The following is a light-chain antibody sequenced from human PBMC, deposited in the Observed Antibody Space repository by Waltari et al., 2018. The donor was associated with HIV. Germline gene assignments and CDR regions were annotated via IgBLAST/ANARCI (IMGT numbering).Light chain of an antibody. V-gene: IGKV4-1*01. CDR2: WAS. J-gene: IGKJ2*01. CDR1: QSVLYSSNNKNY. Sequence: DIVMTQSPDSLAVSLGERATINCKSSQSVLYSSNNKNYLAWYQQKPGQPPKLLIYWASTRESVVPDRFSGSGSGTDFTLTISSLQAEDVAVYYCQQDYSTPYTFGQGTKLEIK. CDR3: QQDYSTPYT.